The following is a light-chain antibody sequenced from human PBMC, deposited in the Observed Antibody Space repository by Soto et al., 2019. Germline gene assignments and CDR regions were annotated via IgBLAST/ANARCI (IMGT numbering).Light chain of an antibody. V-gene: IGKV1-5*03. J-gene: IGKJ1*01. CDR1: ESVNVW. Sequence: DIQMTQSPSTLSASVGDRVTITCRASESVNVWLAWYQQKSGKAPKLLIYKASSLQSGVPSRFSGSASGTEFTLTISSLQPDDFATYYCQQYDSYPWTFGPGTRVQFK. CDR3: QQYDSYPWT. CDR2: KAS.